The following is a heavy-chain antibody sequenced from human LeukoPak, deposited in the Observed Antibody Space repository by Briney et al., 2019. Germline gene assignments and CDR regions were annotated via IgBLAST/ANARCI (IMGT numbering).Heavy chain of an antibody. CDR3: ARHGSSSNRPNGFDP. V-gene: IGHV5-51*01. D-gene: IGHD6-6*01. J-gene: IGHJ5*02. CDR2: IYPGDSDT. CDR1: GYSFTSYW. Sequence: GESLKISCKGSGYSFTSYWIGWVRQMPGKGLEWMGIIYPGDSDTRYSPSFQGQVTISADKSISTAYLQWGSLKASDTAMYYCARHGSSSNRPNGFDPWGQGTLVTVSS.